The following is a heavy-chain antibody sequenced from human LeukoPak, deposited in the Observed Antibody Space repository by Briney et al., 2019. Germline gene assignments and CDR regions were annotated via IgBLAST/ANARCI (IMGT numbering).Heavy chain of an antibody. CDR1: GFTFSSYG. Sequence: GGSLGLSCAASGFTFSSYGMHWVRQAPGKGLEWVAFIRYDGSNKYYADSVKGRFTISRDNSKNTLYLQMNSLRAEDTAVYYCAKDSSDILTGYADYWGQGTLVTVSS. CDR3: AKDSSDILTGYADY. J-gene: IGHJ4*02. V-gene: IGHV3-30*02. CDR2: IRYDGSNK. D-gene: IGHD3-9*01.